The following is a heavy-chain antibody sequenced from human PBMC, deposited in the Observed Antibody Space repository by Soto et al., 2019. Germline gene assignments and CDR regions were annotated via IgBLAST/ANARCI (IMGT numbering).Heavy chain of an antibody. CDR2: IYSGGST. Sequence: EVPLVESGGGLVQPGGSLRLSCAASGFTVISNDMSWVRQAPGKGLEWVSVIYSGGSTYYADSVKGRFTISRDNSKNTLYLQMNSLRAEDTAVYYCASALNRRLAGADYWGQGTLVTVSS. CDR3: ASALNRRLAGADY. J-gene: IGHJ4*02. D-gene: IGHD6-13*01. V-gene: IGHV3-66*01. CDR1: GFTVISND.